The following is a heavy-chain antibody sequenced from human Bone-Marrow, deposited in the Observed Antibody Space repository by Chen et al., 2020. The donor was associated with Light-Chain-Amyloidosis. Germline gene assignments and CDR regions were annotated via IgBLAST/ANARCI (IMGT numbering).Heavy chain of an antibody. J-gene: IGHJ4*02. Sequence: EVQLVESGGGLIQPGGSLRLSCAASGFTVSSNYMSWVRQAPGKGLEWVSVIYSCGSTYYADSVKGRFTISRDNSKNTLYLQMNSLRAEDTAVYYCARGGGRYSYGLVDYWGQGTLVTVSS. V-gene: IGHV3-53*01. CDR1: GFTVSSNY. D-gene: IGHD5-18*01. CDR3: ARGGGRYSYGLVDY. CDR2: IYSCGST.